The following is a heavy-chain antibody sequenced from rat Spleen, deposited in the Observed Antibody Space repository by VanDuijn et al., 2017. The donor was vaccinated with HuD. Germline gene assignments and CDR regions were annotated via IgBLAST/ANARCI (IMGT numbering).Heavy chain of an antibody. CDR1: GFSLTSYN. V-gene: IGHV2-45*01. J-gene: IGHJ1*01. Sequence: QVQLMESGPGLVQPSETLSLTCTVSGFSLTSYNVHWVRQPPGKGLEWMGEMWSGGNTDYNSALKSRLNISRDTSKNQVFLKMNSLQSEDTTTYYCARGWIGHWYFDFWGPGTMVTVSS. CDR2: MWSGGNT. CDR3: ARGWIGHWYFDF. D-gene: IGHD4-6*01.